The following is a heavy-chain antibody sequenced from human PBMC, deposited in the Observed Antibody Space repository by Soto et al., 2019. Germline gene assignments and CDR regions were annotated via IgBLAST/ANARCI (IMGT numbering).Heavy chain of an antibody. CDR3: APRRGGYNWDVGYFDF. CDR1: GFLFSSSGVG. Sequence: QITLKESGPTLVEPTQTLTLTCTFSGFLFSSSGVGVGWIRQPPGKALEWLAFTYWDDENRYNPSLKSRLPVLKDTTDSLAGLLLTNMDPVDTATYYCAPRRGGYNWDVGYFDFWGQGILVTVSS. CDR2: TYWDDEN. V-gene: IGHV2-5*02. J-gene: IGHJ4*02. D-gene: IGHD1-20*01.